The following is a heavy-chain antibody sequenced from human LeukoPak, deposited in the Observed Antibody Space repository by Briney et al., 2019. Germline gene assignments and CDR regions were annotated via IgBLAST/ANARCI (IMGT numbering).Heavy chain of an antibody. Sequence: SETLSLTCTVSGYSISSGYYWGWIRQPPGKGLEWIGSIYHSGSTYYNPSLKSRVTISVDTSKNQFSLKLSSVTAAGTAVYYCARTSTYYYGSGTQWAFDIWGQGTMVTVSS. J-gene: IGHJ3*02. CDR3: ARTSTYYYGSGTQWAFDI. CDR2: IYHSGST. D-gene: IGHD3-10*01. CDR1: GYSISSGYY. V-gene: IGHV4-38-2*02.